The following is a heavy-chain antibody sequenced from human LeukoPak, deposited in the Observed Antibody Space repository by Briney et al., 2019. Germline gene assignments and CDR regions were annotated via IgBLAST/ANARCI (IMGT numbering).Heavy chain of an antibody. D-gene: IGHD3-22*01. CDR2: IIPIFGTA. J-gene: IGHJ4*02. CDR1: GGTFSSYA. CDR3: ATWNYYDSSGYYQYFDY. V-gene: IGHV1-69*06. Sequence: GASVKVSCKASGGTFSSYAISWVRQAPGQGLEWMGGIIPIFGTAIYAQKFQGRVTMTEDTSTDTAYMELSSLRSEDTAVYYCATWNYYDSSGYYQYFDYWGQGTLVTVSS.